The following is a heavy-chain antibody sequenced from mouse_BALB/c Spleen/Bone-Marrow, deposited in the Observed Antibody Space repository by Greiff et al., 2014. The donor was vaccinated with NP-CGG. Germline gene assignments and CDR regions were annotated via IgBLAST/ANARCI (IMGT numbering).Heavy chain of an antibody. D-gene: IGHD1-1*01. CDR1: GFNIKDTY. J-gene: IGHJ2*01. CDR2: IDPANGNT. Sequence: EVKLMESGTELVKPGASVKLSCTASGFNIKDTYMHWVKQRPEQGLEWIGRIDPANGNTKYDPKFQGKATITADTSSNIADLQLSSLTSEDTAAYYCAHGSTYGYFDYWGQGTTLTVSP. V-gene: IGHV14-3*02. CDR3: AHGSTYGYFDY.